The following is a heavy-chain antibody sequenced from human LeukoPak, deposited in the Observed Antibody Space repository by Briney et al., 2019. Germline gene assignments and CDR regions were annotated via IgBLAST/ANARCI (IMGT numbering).Heavy chain of an antibody. D-gene: IGHD4-17*01. CDR2: ISSDGITT. CDR1: GFTFSSSW. V-gene: IGHV3-74*01. J-gene: IGHJ4*02. CDR3: AKHGEAYGDSKTDY. Sequence: GGSLRLSCAASGFTFSSSWMHWVRQVPGKGLVWVSRISSDGITTNYADSVKGRFTISRDNSKNTLYLQMNSLRVEDTAVYYCAKHGEAYGDSKTDYWGQGTLVTVSS.